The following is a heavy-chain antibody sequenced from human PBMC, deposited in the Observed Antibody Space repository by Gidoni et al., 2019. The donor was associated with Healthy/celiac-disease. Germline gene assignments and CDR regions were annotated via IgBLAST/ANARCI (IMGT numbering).Heavy chain of an antibody. D-gene: IGHD3-16*01. CDR3: ARGGDYVFRDCVGDV. V-gene: IGHV5-51*01. Sequence: EVQLVQSGAEVKKPGESLKISCKGSGYSLTSYWIGWGRQMPGKGLEWMGTIYPGDSDTRYSPSFQGQVTISADKSISTAYLQWSSLKASDTAMYYCARGGDYVFRDCVGDVWGQGTTVTVSS. CDR1: GYSLTSYW. CDR2: IYPGDSDT. J-gene: IGHJ6*02.